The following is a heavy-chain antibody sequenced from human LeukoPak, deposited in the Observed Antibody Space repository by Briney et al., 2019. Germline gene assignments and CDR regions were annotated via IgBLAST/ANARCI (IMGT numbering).Heavy chain of an antibody. CDR3: IRDFRSADL. Sequence: GGSLTLSCVASGFTFSNYWMHWVRQPPGKGLVWVSRTYVDGRTTNYADSVKGRFTISRDNAKNTVYLEMNSLSVEDTATYYCIRDFRSADLWGQGTLATVTS. J-gene: IGHJ5*02. CDR2: TYVDGRTT. CDR1: GFTFSNYW. V-gene: IGHV3-74*01.